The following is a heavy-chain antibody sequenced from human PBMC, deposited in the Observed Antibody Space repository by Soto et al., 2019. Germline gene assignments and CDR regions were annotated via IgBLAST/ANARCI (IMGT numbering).Heavy chain of an antibody. CDR3: ARGRLYYFGSGSYFWFDP. D-gene: IGHD3-10*01. J-gene: IGHJ5*02. CDR2: INHSGST. CDR1: GGSFSDYF. Sequence: SETLSLTCAVYGGSFSDYFWTWIRQPPGKGLEWIGEINHSGSTNYNPSLKSRVTISVDTSENQFSLKLSSVTAADTAVYYCARGRLYYFGSGSYFWFDPWGQGTLVTVSS. V-gene: IGHV4-34*01.